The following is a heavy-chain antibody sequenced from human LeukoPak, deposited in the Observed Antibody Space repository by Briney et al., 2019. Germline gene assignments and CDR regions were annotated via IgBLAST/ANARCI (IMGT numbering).Heavy chain of an antibody. CDR2: IYTSGST. CDR1: GGSISSYY. Sequence: SETLSLTCTVSGGSISSYYWSWIRQPPGKGLEWIGYIYTSGSTNYNPSLKSRVTISVDTSKNQFSLKLSSVTAADTAVYYCARLGYCSSTSCYKGGVYYYYMDVWGKGTTVTVSS. CDR3: ARLGYCSSTSCYKGGVYYYYMDV. V-gene: IGHV4-4*09. D-gene: IGHD2-2*02. J-gene: IGHJ6*03.